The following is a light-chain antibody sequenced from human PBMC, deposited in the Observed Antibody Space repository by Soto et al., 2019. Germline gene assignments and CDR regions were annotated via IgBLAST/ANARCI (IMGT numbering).Light chain of an antibody. CDR1: SSNIGAGYD. J-gene: IGLJ1*01. CDR2: GNS. Sequence: QSVLTQPPSVSAAPGQRVTISCTGSSSNIGAGYDVHWYQQLPGTAPKLLIYGNSNRPSGVPDRFSGSKSGTSASLAITGLQAEDEADYYCQSYESSLSGSNVFGTGTKVTVL. CDR3: QSYESSLSGSNV. V-gene: IGLV1-40*01.